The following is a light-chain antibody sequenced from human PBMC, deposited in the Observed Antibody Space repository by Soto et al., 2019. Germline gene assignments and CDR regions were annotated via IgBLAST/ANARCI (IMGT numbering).Light chain of an antibody. CDR2: GNL. Sequence: QAVVTQPPSVSGAPGQRVTISCTGSSSNIGAGYYVHWYQQLPGTAPKLLIYGNLNRPSGVPDRFSGSKSGTSASLAITGLQAEDEADYYCQSYDNSLSGHVVFGGETKVTVL. J-gene: IGLJ2*01. CDR3: QSYDNSLSGHVV. CDR1: SSNIGAGYY. V-gene: IGLV1-40*01.